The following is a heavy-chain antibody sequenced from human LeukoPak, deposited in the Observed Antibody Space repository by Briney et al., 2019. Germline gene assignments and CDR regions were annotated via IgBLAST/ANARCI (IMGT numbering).Heavy chain of an antibody. CDR3: ASIRGQKHYGMDV. J-gene: IGHJ6*02. CDR1: GGSISSSSYY. CDR2: IYNSGST. Sequence: SETLSLTCTVSGGSISSSSYYWGWIRQPPGKGLEWIGSIYNSGSTYYNPSLKSRVTISVDTSKNQFSLKLSSVTAADTAVYYCASIRGQKHYGMDVWGQGTTVTVSS. D-gene: IGHD2-21*01. V-gene: IGHV4-39*01.